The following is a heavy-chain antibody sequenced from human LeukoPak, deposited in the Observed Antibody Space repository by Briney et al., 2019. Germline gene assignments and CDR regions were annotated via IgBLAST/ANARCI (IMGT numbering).Heavy chain of an antibody. Sequence: PSETLSLTCTVSGGSISSSSYYWGWIRQPPGKGLEWIGSIYYSGSTYYNPSLKSRVTISVDTSKNQFSLKLSSVTAADTAVYYCARQRRYYYDSSGYFGYWGQGTLVTVSS. V-gene: IGHV4-39*01. CDR3: ARQRRYYYDSSGYFGY. J-gene: IGHJ4*02. CDR1: GGSISSSSYY. D-gene: IGHD3-22*01. CDR2: IYYSGST.